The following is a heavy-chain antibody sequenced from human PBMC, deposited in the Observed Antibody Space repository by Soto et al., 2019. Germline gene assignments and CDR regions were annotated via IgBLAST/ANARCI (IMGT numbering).Heavy chain of an antibody. J-gene: IGHJ5*02. CDR1: GGSISSGDYY. V-gene: IGHV4-30-4*01. D-gene: IGHD2-21*02. CDR3: ASAMVVTQNWFDP. Sequence: QVQLQESGPGLVKPSQTLSLTCTVSGGSISSGDYYWSWIRQPPGKGLEWIGYIYYSGSTYYNPPLKCRVTISVDTSKNQFSLKLSSVTAADTAVYYCASAMVVTQNWFDPWGQGTLVTVSS. CDR2: IYYSGST.